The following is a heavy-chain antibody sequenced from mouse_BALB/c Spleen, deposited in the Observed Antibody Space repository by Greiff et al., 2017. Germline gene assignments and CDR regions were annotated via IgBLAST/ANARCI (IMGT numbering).Heavy chain of an antibody. CDR3: ARSGDDYDGYYFDY. J-gene: IGHJ2*01. D-gene: IGHD2-4*01. CDR1: GYTFTDYW. Sequence: QVQLQQPGAELVMPGASVKMSCKASGYTFTDYWMHWVKQRPGQGLEWIGAIDTSDSYTSYNQKFKGKATLTVDESSSTAYMQLSSLTSEDSAVYYCARSGDDYDGYYFDYWGQGTTLTVSS. CDR2: IDTSDSYT. V-gene: IGHV1-69*01.